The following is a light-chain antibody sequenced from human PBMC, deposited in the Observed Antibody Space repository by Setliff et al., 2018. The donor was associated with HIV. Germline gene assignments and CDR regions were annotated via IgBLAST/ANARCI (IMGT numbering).Light chain of an antibody. CDR2: DVS. CDR1: SSDVGAYNY. V-gene: IGLV2-11*01. J-gene: IGLJ1*01. Sequence: QSALTQPRSVSGSPGQSGTVSCTGSSSDVGAYNYGSWYQQHPGKAPKLIIFDVSKRPSGVPDRFSGSKSGDTASLTISGLQSEDEADYYCCSYAGTYTYIFGTGTKVTVL. CDR3: CSYAGTYTYI.